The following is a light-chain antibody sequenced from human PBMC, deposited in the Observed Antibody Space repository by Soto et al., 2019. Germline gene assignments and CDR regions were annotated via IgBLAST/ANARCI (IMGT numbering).Light chain of an antibody. CDR1: QSVSSSY. V-gene: IGKV3-20*01. J-gene: IGKJ1*01. CDR3: HYYGSPPRT. CDR2: GAS. Sequence: EIVLTQSPGTLSLSPGERATLSCRASQSVSSSYLAGYQQKPGQAPRLLIYGASSRATDIPDRLSGSGSGTGFPLAISRLETEDSAVYYCHYYGSPPRTFGEGTKVEIK.